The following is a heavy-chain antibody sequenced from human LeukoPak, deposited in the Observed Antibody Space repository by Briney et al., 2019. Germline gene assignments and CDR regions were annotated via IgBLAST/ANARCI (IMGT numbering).Heavy chain of an antibody. V-gene: IGHV4-38-2*02. Sequence: PSETLSLTCTVSGYSISSGYYWGWIRQPPGKGLEWIGSIYHSGSTYYNPSLKSRVTISVDTSKNQFSLKLSSVTAADTAVYYCARGRSSYYDSGGYYYLMYWGQGTLVTVSS. CDR2: IYHSGST. J-gene: IGHJ1*01. D-gene: IGHD3-22*01. CDR3: ARGRSSYYDSGGYYYLMY. CDR1: GYSISSGYY.